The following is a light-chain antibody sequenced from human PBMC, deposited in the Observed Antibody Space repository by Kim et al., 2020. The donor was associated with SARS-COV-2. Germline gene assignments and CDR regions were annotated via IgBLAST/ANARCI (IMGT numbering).Light chain of an antibody. J-gene: IGKJ4*01. CDR2: DAS. CDR3: QQRSNWLT. V-gene: IGKV3-11*01. Sequence: SLSPGESATHSCRASQSVSSYLAWYQQKPGQAPRLLIYDASNRATGIPARFRGSGSGTDFTLTISSLEPEDFAVYYCQQRSNWLTFGGGTKVDIK. CDR1: QSVSSY.